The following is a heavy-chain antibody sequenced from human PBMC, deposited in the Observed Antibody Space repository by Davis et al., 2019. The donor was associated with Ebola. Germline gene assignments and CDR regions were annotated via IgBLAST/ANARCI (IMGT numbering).Heavy chain of an antibody. D-gene: IGHD1/OR15-1a*01. CDR1: GYSFTSYW. J-gene: IGHJ5*02. CDR3: ARWGNWNKGWFDP. V-gene: IGHV5-51*01. CDR2: IYPGDSDT. Sequence: PGGSLRLSCKGSGYSFTSYWIGWVRQMPGKGLEWMGIIYPGDSDTRYSPSFQGQVTISADKSISTAYLQWSSLKASDTAMYYCARWGNWNKGWFDPWGQGTLVTVSS.